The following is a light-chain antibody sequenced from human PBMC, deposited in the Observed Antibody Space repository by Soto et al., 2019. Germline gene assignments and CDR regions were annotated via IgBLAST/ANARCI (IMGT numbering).Light chain of an antibody. CDR3: KQFNNYPWT. J-gene: IGKJ1*01. CDR2: KAS. V-gene: IGKV1-5*03. Sequence: DIQMTQSPSTLSASVGDRVTITCRASQSISSWLAWYQQKPGKAPKLLIYKASSLESGVPSRFSGSRSGTEFTLTVSSLQTDDFATYYGKQFNNYPWTFGQGTRVEIK. CDR1: QSISSW.